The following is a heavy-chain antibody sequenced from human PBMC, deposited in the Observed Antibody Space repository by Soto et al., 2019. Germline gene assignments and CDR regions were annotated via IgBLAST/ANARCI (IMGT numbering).Heavy chain of an antibody. Sequence: QVQLQESGPRLVKPSETLSLTCIVSGGSISNYYWSWIRQPPGKGLEWIGYIYYSGSTNYNPSLQSRVTISVDTSKNQFSLKLSSVTAADTAVSYCARAVLSAIAPFDYWGQGTLVTVSS. V-gene: IGHV4-59*01. J-gene: IGHJ4*02. D-gene: IGHD2-21*01. CDR3: ARAVLSAIAPFDY. CDR2: IYYSGST. CDR1: GGSISNYY.